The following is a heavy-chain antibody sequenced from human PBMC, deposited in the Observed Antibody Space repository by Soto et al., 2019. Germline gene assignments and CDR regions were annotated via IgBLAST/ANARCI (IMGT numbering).Heavy chain of an antibody. D-gene: IGHD3-3*01. Sequence: ASVKVSCKASGYTFTSYYMHWVRQAPGQGLEWMGIINPSGGSTSYAQKFQGRDNMTRDTSTSTVYMELSSLKSEDTAVYHCGIAPLSASHDFWSGYFPHAFDIWGQGTMVTVSS. CDR3: GIAPLSASHDFWSGYFPHAFDI. CDR2: INPSGGST. CDR1: GYTFTSYY. V-gene: IGHV1-46*03. J-gene: IGHJ3*02.